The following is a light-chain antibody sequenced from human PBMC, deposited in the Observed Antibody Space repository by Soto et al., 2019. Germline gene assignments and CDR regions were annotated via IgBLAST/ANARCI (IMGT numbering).Light chain of an antibody. Sequence: EIVLTQSPGTLSLSPGDRATLSCRASQSVSSSYLAWYQQKPGQAPRLLIYGASSRATGIPDRFSGSGSGTDFTRTISRLEPEDFAVYYCHQYDSSPLTFGGGTKVEIK. CDR3: HQYDSSPLT. CDR2: GAS. J-gene: IGKJ4*01. CDR1: QSVSSSY. V-gene: IGKV3-20*01.